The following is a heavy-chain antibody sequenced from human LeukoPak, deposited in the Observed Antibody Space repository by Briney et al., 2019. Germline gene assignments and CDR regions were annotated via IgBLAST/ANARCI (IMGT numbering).Heavy chain of an antibody. CDR3: ARDDTVIHFDY. V-gene: IGHV3-48*03. CDR2: ISSSGSTI. CDR1: GFTFSSYE. J-gene: IGHJ4*02. D-gene: IGHD3-16*02. Sequence: GGSLRLSCAASGFTFSSYEMNWVRQAPGKGLEWVSYISSSGSTIYYADSVKGRSTISRDNAKNSLYLQMNSLRAEDTAVYYCARDDTVIHFDYWGQGTLVTVSS.